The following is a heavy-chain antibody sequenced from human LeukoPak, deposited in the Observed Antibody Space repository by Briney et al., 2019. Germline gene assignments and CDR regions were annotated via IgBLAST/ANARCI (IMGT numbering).Heavy chain of an antibody. CDR2: INPNSGGT. Sequence: GASVTVSCKASGYTFTGYYMHWVRQAPGQGLEWMGWINPNSGGTNYAQKFQGRVTMTRDTSISTAYMELSRLRSDDTAVYYCARHNYYDFWSGYLGYWGQGTLVTVSS. V-gene: IGHV1-2*02. D-gene: IGHD3-3*01. CDR1: GYTFTGYY. CDR3: ARHNYYDFWSGYLGY. J-gene: IGHJ4*02.